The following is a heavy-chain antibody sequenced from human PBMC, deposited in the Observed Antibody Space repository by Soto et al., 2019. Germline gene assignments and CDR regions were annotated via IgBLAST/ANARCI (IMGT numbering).Heavy chain of an antibody. Sequence: QLLLQESGPGLVKPSETLSLTCTVSGGSILDSTYYWAWIRQSPGKGLEWIGTIFYSGGTFYTPSRKSRVTMSVDTPNNHFSLKLSSVTAADTAVYYCARQASGYYYGWFDPWGQGTLVTVSS. CDR1: GGSILDSTYY. CDR2: IFYSGGT. D-gene: IGHD3-22*01. CDR3: ARQASGYYYGWFDP. V-gene: IGHV4-39*01. J-gene: IGHJ5*02.